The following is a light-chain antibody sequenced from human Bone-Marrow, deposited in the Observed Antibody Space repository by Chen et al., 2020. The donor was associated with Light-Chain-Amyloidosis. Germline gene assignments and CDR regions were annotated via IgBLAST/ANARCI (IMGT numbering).Light chain of an antibody. Sequence: QSALTQPAPVSGSPGQSITIPCTGNSSDVGGDNHVSWYQQHPDKAPQLMIYEVTNRPSWVPDRFSGSKSDNTASLPISGLQTEDEADYFCSSYTITNTLVFGSETRVTVL. CDR2: EVT. V-gene: IGLV2-14*01. J-gene: IGLJ1*01. CDR3: SSYTITNTLV. CDR1: SSDVGGDNH.